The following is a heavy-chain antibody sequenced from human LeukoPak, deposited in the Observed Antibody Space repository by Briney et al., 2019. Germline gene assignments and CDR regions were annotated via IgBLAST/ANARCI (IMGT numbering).Heavy chain of an antibody. J-gene: IGHJ6*03. D-gene: IGHD6-13*01. V-gene: IGHV3-21*01. CDR1: GFTFSSYS. CDR3: ARGYSSSWHHYYYYMDV. CDR2: ISSSSSYI. Sequence: GGSLRLSCAASGFTFSSYSMNWVRQAPGKGLEWVSSISSSSSYIYYADSVKGRFTISRDNAKNSLYLQMNSLGAEDTAVYYCARGYSSSWHHYYYYMDVWGKGTTVTVSS.